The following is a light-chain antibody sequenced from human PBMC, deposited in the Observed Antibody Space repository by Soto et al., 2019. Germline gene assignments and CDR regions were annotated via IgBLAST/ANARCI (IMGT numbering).Light chain of an antibody. Sequence: EIVMTQSPATLSVSPGERATLSCRASQSVSSNLAWYQQKPGQAPRLLIYGASTRATGIPARFSGSGYGTEFTLTISSLQSEYFAVYYCQQYNNWPPAFGGGTKVEIK. V-gene: IGKV3-15*01. J-gene: IGKJ4*01. CDR1: QSVSSN. CDR2: GAS. CDR3: QQYNNWPPA.